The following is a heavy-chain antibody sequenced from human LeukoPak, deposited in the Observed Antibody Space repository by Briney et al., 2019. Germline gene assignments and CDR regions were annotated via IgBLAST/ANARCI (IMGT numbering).Heavy chain of an antibody. CDR1: GYTFAGYY. Sequence: ASVKVSCKASGYTFAGYYMHWVRQAPGQGLEWMGWINPNSGDTNNAQKFQGRVTMTSDTSISTAYMELSSLTSDDTAVYYCARAVAAIVNWFDPWGQGTLVTVFS. CDR3: ARAVAAIVNWFDP. J-gene: IGHJ5*02. V-gene: IGHV1-2*02. CDR2: INPNSGDT. D-gene: IGHD6-13*01.